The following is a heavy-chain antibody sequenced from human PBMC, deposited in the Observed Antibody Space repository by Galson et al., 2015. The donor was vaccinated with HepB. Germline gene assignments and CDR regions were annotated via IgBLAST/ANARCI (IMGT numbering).Heavy chain of an antibody. CDR2: ISYDGSNK. Sequence: SLRLSCAASGFTFSSYGMHWVRQAPGKGLEWVAVISYDGSNKYYADSVKGRFTISRDNSKNTLYLQMNSLRAEDTAVYYCAKVGPTVSDQFDYWGQGTLVTVSS. CDR3: AKVGPTVSDQFDY. V-gene: IGHV3-30*18. CDR1: GFTFSSYG. J-gene: IGHJ4*02. D-gene: IGHD4-17*01.